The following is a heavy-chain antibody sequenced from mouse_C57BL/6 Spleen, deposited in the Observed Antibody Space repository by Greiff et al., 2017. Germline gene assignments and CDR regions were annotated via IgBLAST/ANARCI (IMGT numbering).Heavy chain of an antibody. V-gene: IGHV5-17*01. J-gene: IGHJ4*01. CDR3: ARVYDALYYYAMDY. CDR1: GFTFSDYG. D-gene: IGHD2-3*01. CDR2: ISSGSSTI. Sequence: EVQLMESGGGLVKPGGSLKLSCAASGFTFSDYGMHWVRQAPEKGLEWVAYISSGSSTIYYADTVKGRFTISRDNAKNTLFLQMTSLRSEDTAMYYCARVYDALYYYAMDYWGQGTSVTVSS.